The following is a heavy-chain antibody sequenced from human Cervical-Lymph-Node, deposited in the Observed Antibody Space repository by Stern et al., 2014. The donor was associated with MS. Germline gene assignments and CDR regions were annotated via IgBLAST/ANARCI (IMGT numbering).Heavy chain of an antibody. CDR3: TSRNFGP. V-gene: IGHV1-69-2*01. J-gene: IGHJ5*02. Sequence: VQLVQSGAEVKEPGATVKISCKVSGYTFIDYYLNWVRQAPGKGLEWMGLVDPKDGATKLSERFQDRFTITADTSIATAYMDLSGLRSEDTAIYYCTSRNFGPWGQGTLVTVSS. CDR2: VDPKDGAT. CDR1: GYTFIDYY.